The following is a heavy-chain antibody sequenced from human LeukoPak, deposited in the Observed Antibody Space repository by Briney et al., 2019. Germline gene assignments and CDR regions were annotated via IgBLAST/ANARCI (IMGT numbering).Heavy chain of an antibody. CDR1: GGTFSSYA. V-gene: IGHV1-69*06. CDR2: IIPIFGTA. Sequence: SVKVSCKASGGTFSSYAISWVRQAPGQGLEWMGGIIPIFGTANYAQKFQGRVTITADKSTSTAYMELSSLRSEDTAVYYCARERGGYSGYDYPSYYYYYMDVWGKGTTVTISS. CDR3: ARERGGYSGYDYPSYYYYYMDV. J-gene: IGHJ6*03. D-gene: IGHD5-12*01.